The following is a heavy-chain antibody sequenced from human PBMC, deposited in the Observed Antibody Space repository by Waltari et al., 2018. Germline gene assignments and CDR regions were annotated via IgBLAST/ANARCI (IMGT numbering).Heavy chain of an antibody. Sequence: QVQLQQWGAGLLKPSETLSLTCAVYGGSFSGYYWSWIRQPPGKGLEWIGEINHSGSTNYNPSRKSRVTISVDTSKNQFSLKLSSVTAADTAVYYCARVFLAAAGFYYYYGMDVWGQGTTVTVSS. V-gene: IGHV4-34*01. CDR3: ARVFLAAAGFYYYYGMDV. CDR1: GGSFSGYY. CDR2: INHSGST. D-gene: IGHD6-13*01. J-gene: IGHJ6*02.